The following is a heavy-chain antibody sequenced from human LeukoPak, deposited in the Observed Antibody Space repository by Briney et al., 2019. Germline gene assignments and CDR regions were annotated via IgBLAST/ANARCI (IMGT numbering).Heavy chain of an antibody. CDR3: AAWFGAIDAFTL. D-gene: IGHD3-10*01. CDR1: GGSITNYY. Sequence: SETLSLTCSVSGGSITNYYRSWIRQPPGKGLEWLGYSYHDGYTNYNPSLNSRVTISVDTSKSQFSLKLTSVTAADTAVYYCAAWFGAIDAFTLWGLGTMVTVSS. CDR2: SYHDGYT. J-gene: IGHJ3*01. V-gene: IGHV4-59*01.